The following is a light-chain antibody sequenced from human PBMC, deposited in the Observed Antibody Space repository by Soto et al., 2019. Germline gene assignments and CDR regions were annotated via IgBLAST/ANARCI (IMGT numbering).Light chain of an antibody. V-gene: IGLV1-44*01. CDR3: APWDDNQNGQV. CDR2: SNN. CDR1: SSNIGSNA. J-gene: IGLJ3*02. Sequence: QSVLTQPPSASGTPGQRVTISCSGSSSNIGSNAVNWYQQLPGTAPKLLIYSNNQRHSGVPDRFSGSKSGTSASLAISGLQYEDEADYYCAPWDDNQNGQVSGGGTKLTLL.